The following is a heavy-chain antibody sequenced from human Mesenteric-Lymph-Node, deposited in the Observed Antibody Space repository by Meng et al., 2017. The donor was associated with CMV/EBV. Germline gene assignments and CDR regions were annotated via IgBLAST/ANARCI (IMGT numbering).Heavy chain of an antibody. Sequence: GESLKISCAASGFTFSSYGMHWVRQAPGKGLEWVAFIRYDGSNKYYADSVKGRFTISRDNSKNTLYLQMNSLRAEDTAVYYCARLVGVVSSSWYPSYYYGMDVWGQGTTVTVSS. CDR1: GFTFSSYG. V-gene: IGHV3-30*02. CDR3: ARLVGVVSSSWYPSYYYGMDV. J-gene: IGHJ6*02. D-gene: IGHD6-13*01. CDR2: IRYDGSNK.